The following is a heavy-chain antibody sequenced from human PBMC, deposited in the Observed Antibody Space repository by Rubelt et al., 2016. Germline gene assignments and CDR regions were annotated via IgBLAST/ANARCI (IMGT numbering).Heavy chain of an antibody. D-gene: IGHD2-2*02. CDR2: IYYSGST. J-gene: IGHJ4*02. Sequence: QLPLQESCPGLVKPSETLSLTCTVSGGSISSSSYYWGWIRQPPGKGLERIGSIYYSGSTYYNPSLKSLVTISLDTSENPLVLKLVFVAAAVCAVYDWPRGRNGGSTSGYTGIDYWGQGPRVTVSS. CDR3: PRGRNGGSTSGYTGIDY. CDR1: GGSISSSSYY. V-gene: IGHV4-39*02.